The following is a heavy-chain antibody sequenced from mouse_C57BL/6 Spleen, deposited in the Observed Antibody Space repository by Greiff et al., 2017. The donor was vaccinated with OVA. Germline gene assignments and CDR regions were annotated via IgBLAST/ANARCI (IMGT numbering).Heavy chain of an antibody. CDR2: IDPSDSYT. CDR3: ARWRGSVVARYAMDY. V-gene: IGHV1-59*01. Sequence: QVQLQQPGAELVRPGTSVKLSCKASGYTFTSYWMHWVKQRPGQGLEWIGVIDPSDSYTNYNQKFKGKATLTVDTSSSTAYMQLSSLTSEDSAVYYGARWRGSVVARYAMDYWGQGTSVTVSS. CDR1: GYTFTSYW. J-gene: IGHJ4*01. D-gene: IGHD1-1*01.